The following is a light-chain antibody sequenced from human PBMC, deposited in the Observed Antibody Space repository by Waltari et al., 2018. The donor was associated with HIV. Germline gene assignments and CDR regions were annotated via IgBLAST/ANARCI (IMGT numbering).Light chain of an antibody. CDR1: SGYIGNYDY. CDR2: EVS. V-gene: IGLV2-8*01. J-gene: IGLJ2*01. CDR3: ASYAGHDRFVL. Sequence: QPALTQPPPASCSPRPSAPISSTRTSGYIGNYDYLTSDQHHPDKAPQITIYEVSQRSSGVPDRFSGSKSGNTASLTVFGLQAEEEADDYCASYAGHDRFVLLGGGTKVTVL.